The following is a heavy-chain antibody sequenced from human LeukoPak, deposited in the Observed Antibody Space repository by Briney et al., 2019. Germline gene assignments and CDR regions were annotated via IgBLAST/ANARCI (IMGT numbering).Heavy chain of an antibody. V-gene: IGHV4-61*05. Sequence: SETLSLTCTVSGGSISSSSYYWGWIRQPPGKGLEWIGYIYYSGSTNYNPSLKSRVTISVDTSKNQFSLKLSSVTAADTAVYYCASSSDDYSNEVPFDYWGQGTLVTVSS. CDR2: IYYSGST. CDR3: ASSSDDYSNEVPFDY. J-gene: IGHJ4*02. D-gene: IGHD4-11*01. CDR1: GGSISSSSYY.